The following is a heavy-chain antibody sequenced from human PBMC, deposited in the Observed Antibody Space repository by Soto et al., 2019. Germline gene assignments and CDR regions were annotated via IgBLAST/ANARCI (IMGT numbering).Heavy chain of an antibody. CDR2: LSGTGDVT. J-gene: IGHJ4*02. Sequence: EVQLLESGGGLVQPGGSLRLSCAASGFTFRSYAMSWVRQAPGKGPEWVSALSGTGDVTYYADSVKGRFTLSRDNSKNTLHLQMNSLRAEDTAVSYCAKPRIYSGWYYFDYWGQGTLVTVSS. V-gene: IGHV3-23*01. CDR3: AKPRIYSGWYYFDY. D-gene: IGHD6-19*01. CDR1: GFTFRSYA.